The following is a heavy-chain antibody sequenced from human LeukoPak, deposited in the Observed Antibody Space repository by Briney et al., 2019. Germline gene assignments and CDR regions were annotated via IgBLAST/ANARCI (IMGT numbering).Heavy chain of an antibody. CDR2: IYTSGST. D-gene: IGHD3-22*01. Sequence: PSETLSLTCTVSGDSISSYYWSWIRQPAGKGLEWIGRIYTSGSTNYNPSLKSRVTMSVDTSKNQFSLKLSSVTAADTAVYYCARDPLYYHDSSGHWYFDLWGRGTLVTVSS. CDR3: ARDPLYYHDSSGHWYFDL. J-gene: IGHJ2*01. V-gene: IGHV4-4*07. CDR1: GDSISSYY.